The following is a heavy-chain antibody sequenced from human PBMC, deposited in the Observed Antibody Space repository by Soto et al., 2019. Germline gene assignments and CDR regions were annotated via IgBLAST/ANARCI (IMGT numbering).Heavy chain of an antibody. CDR3: ARNARAIRELNWFDP. J-gene: IGHJ5*02. Sequence: QVQLQESGPGLVKPSQTLSLTCTVSGGSISSGGYYWSWIRQHPGKGLEWIGYIYYSGSTYYNPSRQSRVTIAVATSKNQFSLKLSSVTAADTDVYYCARNARAIRELNWFDPWGQGTLVTVSS. D-gene: IGHD1-7*01. V-gene: IGHV4-31*03. CDR1: GGSISSGGYY. CDR2: IYYSGST.